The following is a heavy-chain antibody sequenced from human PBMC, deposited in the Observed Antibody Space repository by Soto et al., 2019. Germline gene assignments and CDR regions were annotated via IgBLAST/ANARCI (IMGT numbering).Heavy chain of an antibody. CDR1: VYTFTVYF. Sequence: ASLNGAWKAVVYTFTVYFMHWGRLTPGQGLEWMGIINPSGGSTSYAQKFQGRVTMTRDTSTSTVYMELSSLRSEDTAVYYRARDQGDIQTGFDPWGQGTLVTVSS. CDR2: INPSGGST. V-gene: IGHV1-46*01. D-gene: IGHD2-15*01. CDR3: ARDQGDIQTGFDP. J-gene: IGHJ5*02.